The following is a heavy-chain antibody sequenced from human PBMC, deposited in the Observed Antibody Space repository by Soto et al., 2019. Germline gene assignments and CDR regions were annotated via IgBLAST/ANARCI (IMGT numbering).Heavy chain of an antibody. V-gene: IGHV2-5*02. Sequence: SGPTREPAQTLTLTCGFSGFSLSSYGMGVAWIRQPPGKALEWLALIYWDDDKRYSPSLKDRLAISKDTSSNQVVLTITNMDPGDTATYFCAHAGDYDLLTFDHWGPGTLVTV. CDR2: IYWDDDK. CDR3: AHAGDYDLLTFDH. J-gene: IGHJ4*02. CDR1: GFSLSSYGMG. D-gene: IGHD4-17*01.